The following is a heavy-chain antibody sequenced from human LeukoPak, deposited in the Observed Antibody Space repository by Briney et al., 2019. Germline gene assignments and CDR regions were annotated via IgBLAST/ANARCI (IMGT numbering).Heavy chain of an antibody. CDR2: IYYSGST. Sequence: SETLSLTCTVSGGSISSSSYYWGWIRQPPGKGLEWIGSIYYSGSTYYNPSLKSRVTISVDTSKNQFSLKLSSVTAADTAVYYCASPDTDYGPVDYWGQGTLVTVSS. V-gene: IGHV4-39*01. CDR1: GGSISSSSYY. J-gene: IGHJ4*02. D-gene: IGHD4/OR15-4a*01. CDR3: ASPDTDYGPVDY.